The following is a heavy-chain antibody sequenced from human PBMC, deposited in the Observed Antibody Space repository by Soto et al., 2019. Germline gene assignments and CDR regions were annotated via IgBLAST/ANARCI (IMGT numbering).Heavy chain of an antibody. CDR3: ARDNSNYPTAYYYYGMDV. D-gene: IGHD4-4*01. V-gene: IGHV3-30-3*01. J-gene: IGHJ6*02. CDR2: ISYDGSNK. CDR1: GFTFSSYA. Sequence: GGSLRLSCAASGFTFSSYAMHWVRQAPGKGLEWVAVISYDGSNKYYADSVKGRFTISRDNSKNTLYLQMNSLRAEDTAVYYCARDNSNYPTAYYYYGMDVWGQGTTVTVSS.